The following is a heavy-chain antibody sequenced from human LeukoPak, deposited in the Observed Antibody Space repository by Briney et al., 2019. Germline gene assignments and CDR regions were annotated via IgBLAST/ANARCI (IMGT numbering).Heavy chain of an antibody. CDR1: GFTFSSYG. CDR2: ISYDGSNK. J-gene: IGHJ4*02. V-gene: IGHV3-30*18. Sequence: PGGPLRLSCAASGFTFSSYGMHWVRQAPGKGLEWVAVISYDGSNKYYADSVKGRFTISRDNSKNTLYLQMKRLRAEDTSLLYCAKGSVVDYWGQGTLVTVSS. CDR3: AKGSVVDY.